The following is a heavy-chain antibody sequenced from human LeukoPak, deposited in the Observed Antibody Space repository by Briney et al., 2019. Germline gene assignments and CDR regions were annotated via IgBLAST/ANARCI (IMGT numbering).Heavy chain of an antibody. CDR1: GFTFSSYS. D-gene: IGHD6-25*01. J-gene: IGHJ4*02. CDR3: ARARAAVAVPWNY. CDR2: ISSSSSYI. V-gene: IGHV3-21*01. Sequence: PGGSLRLSCAASGFTFSSYSMNWVRQAPGKGLEWVSSISSSSSYIYYADSVKGRFTISRDNAKNSLYLQMNSLRAEDTAVYYCARARAAVAVPWNYWGQGTLVTVSS.